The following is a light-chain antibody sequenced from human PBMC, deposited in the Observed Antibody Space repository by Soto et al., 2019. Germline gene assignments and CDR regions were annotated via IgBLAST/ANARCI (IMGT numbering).Light chain of an antibody. CDR1: SSDIGAYKY. CDR2: AVS. V-gene: IGLV2-14*03. J-gene: IGLJ3*02. Sequence: QSALTQPASVSGSPGQSITISCIGTSSDIGAYKYVSWYQQHPGTAPKLLIYAVSNRPSGVSDRFFGSKSGNTASLTISGLQTDDEADSYCSSYTSSSTLVFGGGTKVTVL. CDR3: SSYTSSSTLV.